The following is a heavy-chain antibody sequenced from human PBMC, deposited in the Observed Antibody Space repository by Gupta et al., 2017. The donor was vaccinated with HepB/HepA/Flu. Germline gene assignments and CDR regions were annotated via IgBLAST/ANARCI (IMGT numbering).Heavy chain of an antibody. CDR1: GFTFSSYA. CDR2: ISGSGGST. J-gene: IGHJ4*02. Sequence: EVQLLESGGGLVQPGGSLRLSCAASGFTFSSYAMSWVRQAPGKGLEWVSAISGSGGSTYYADSVRGRFTISRDNSNNTLYLQMNSLSAEDTALYFCAKSITGWSFDYWGQGTLVTV. D-gene: IGHD6-19*01. V-gene: IGHV3-23*01. CDR3: AKSITGWSFDY.